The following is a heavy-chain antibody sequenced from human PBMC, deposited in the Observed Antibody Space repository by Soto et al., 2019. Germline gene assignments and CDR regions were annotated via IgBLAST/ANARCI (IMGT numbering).Heavy chain of an antibody. J-gene: IGHJ4*02. CDR3: ARDRWARYSSCLDDY. CDR2: IWYDGSNK. V-gene: IGHV3-33*01. Sequence: QVQLVESGGGVVQPGRSLRLSCAASGFTFSSYGMHWVRQAPGKGLEWVAGIWYDGSNKYYADSVKGRFTIARDNPKNAPYLPRNRLRAEDTAVYYCARDRWARYSSCLDDYWGQGTLVTVSS. D-gene: IGHD6-19*01. CDR1: GFTFSSYG.